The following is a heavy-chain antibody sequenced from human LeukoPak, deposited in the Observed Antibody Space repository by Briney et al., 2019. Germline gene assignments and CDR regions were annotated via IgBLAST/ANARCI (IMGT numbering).Heavy chain of an antibody. CDR3: AAEPRYYYDSSGYYYNY. CDR2: IFVGSGNT. J-gene: IGHJ4*02. V-gene: IGHV1-58*02. Sequence: ASVKVSCKASGFTFTSSAMQRVRQARGQRLEWVGWIFVGSGNTNYAQKFQERVTITRDMSTSTAYMELSSLRPEDTAVYYCAAEPRYYYDSSGYYYNYWGQGTLVTVSS. CDR1: GFTFTSSA. D-gene: IGHD3-22*01.